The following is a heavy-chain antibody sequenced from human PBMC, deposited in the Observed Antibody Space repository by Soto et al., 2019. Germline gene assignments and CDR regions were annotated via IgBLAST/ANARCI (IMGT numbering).Heavy chain of an antibody. CDR1: GYTFTNYY. CDR3: ARPFRGVTALALDY. D-gene: IGHD3-10*01. CDR2: INPSVGST. Sequence: QVQLVQSGAEVKKPGASAKVSCKASGYTFTNYYMHWVRQAPGQGLEWMGMINPSVGSTSYAQKFQGRVTMTRDTSTSTVYMELSSLRSEDTAVYYCARPFRGVTALALDYWGQGTLVTVSS. J-gene: IGHJ4*02. V-gene: IGHV1-46*01.